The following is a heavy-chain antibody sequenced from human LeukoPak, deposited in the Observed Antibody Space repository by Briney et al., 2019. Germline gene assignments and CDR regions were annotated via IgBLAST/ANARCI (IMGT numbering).Heavy chain of an antibody. CDR3: AKGSRHGVGASYYLFSS. CDR2: ISGSGGSP. CDR1: GFTFDTYA. D-gene: IGHD3-10*01. V-gene: IGHV3-23*01. J-gene: IGHJ4*02. Sequence: QTGGSLRLSCAAPGFTFDTYAMAWVRQAPGKGLEWISAISGSGGSPYYADHLEGRFTISRDNSKNTLYLQMSNLTVDDAAIYYCAKGSRHGVGASYYLFSSWGQGTLVTVSS.